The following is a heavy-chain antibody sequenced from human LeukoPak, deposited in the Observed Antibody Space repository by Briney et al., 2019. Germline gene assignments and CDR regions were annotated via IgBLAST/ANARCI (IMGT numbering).Heavy chain of an antibody. J-gene: IGHJ4*02. V-gene: IGHV4-34*01. CDR2: INHSGGT. CDR3: ARGSGVRGVPLYY. Sequence: SETLSLTCAVYGGSFSDYYWNWIRQPPGQGRGWIGEINHSGGTKYNPSLKSRVTISVDSSKNQFSLKLSSVTAADTAVYYCARGSGVRGVPLYYWGQGTLVTVSS. CDR1: GGSFSDYY. D-gene: IGHD3-10*01.